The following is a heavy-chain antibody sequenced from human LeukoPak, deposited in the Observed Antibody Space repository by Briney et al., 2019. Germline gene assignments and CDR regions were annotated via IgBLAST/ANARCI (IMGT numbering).Heavy chain of an antibody. CDR1: GYTFTIYY. J-gene: IGHJ6*02. Sequence: ASVKVSCKASGYTFTIYYMHWVRQAPGQGLEWMGWINPNSGGTNYAQKFQGRVTMTRDTSISTAYMELSRLRSDDTAVYYCARGPKPQSYYYYYGMDVWGQGTTVTVSS. CDR2: INPNSGGT. CDR3: ARGPKPQSYYYYYGMDV. V-gene: IGHV1-2*02.